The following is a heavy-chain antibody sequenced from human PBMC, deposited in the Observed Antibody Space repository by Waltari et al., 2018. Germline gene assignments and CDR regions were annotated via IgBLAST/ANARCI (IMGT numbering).Heavy chain of an antibody. J-gene: IGHJ4*02. V-gene: IGHV3-7*01. CDR3: ARDSTRRFDY. CDR2: INEDGSEK. D-gene: IGHD6-6*01. CDR1: GFSFGSYW. Sequence: EVQLVESGGGLVQPGGSLRLSCAHPGFSFGSYWMTWVRQAPGKGLEWVASINEDGSEKQYVDSVKSRFTISRDNAKNSLYLQMNSLRADDTAVYYCARDSTRRFDYWGQGTLVTISS.